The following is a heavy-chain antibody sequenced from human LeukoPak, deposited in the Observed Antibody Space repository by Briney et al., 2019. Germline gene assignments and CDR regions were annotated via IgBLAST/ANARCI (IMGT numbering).Heavy chain of an antibody. D-gene: IGHD1-7*01. Sequence: SETLSLTCTVSGGSISSSSYYWGWIRQPAGKGLEWIGRVDTSGSTNYNPSLKSRVTMSVDTSKNQFSLKLDFVTAADTAVYYCARDHLELRRGQWFDPWGQGTLVTVSP. V-gene: IGHV4-61*02. CDR2: VDTSGST. J-gene: IGHJ5*02. CDR1: GGSISSSSYY. CDR3: ARDHLELRRGQWFDP.